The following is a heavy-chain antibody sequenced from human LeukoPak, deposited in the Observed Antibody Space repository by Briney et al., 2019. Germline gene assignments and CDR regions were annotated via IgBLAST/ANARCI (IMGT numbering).Heavy chain of an antibody. CDR3: TRGAGWFIDY. D-gene: IGHD2-8*02. Sequence: ASETLSLTCTVSDDSISDYYRGWIRQPPGKGLEWIGYFHNSGTSTYNPSLKSRVTISADTSKNQFSLKLNSLTTADTAVYYCTRGAGWFIDYWGQGILVTVSS. V-gene: IGHV4-59*01. J-gene: IGHJ4*02. CDR1: DDSISDYY. CDR2: FHNSGTS.